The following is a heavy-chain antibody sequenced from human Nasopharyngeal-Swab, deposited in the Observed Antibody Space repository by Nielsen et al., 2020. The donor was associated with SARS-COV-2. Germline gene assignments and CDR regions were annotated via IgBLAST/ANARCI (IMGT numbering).Heavy chain of an antibody. V-gene: IGHV1-18*01. CDR2: ISVYNGNT. D-gene: IGHD2-8*02. Sequence: ASVKVSCKASGYTFANYCVSWVRQAPGQGLEWMGWISVYNGNTGYAQNFQGRVTMTTDTSTNTGYLELRSLRSDDTAVYYCATSATFGPGGAGDYWGQGTLVTVSS. CDR3: ATSATFGPGGAGDY. J-gene: IGHJ4*02. CDR1: GYTFANYC.